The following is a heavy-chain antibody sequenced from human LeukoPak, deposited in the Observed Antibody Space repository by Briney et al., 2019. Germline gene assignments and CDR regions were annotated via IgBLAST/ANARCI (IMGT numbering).Heavy chain of an antibody. CDR2: IYHSGST. Sequence: PSETLSLTCAVSGYSISSGYYWGWIRQPPGKGLEWIGSIYHSGSTYYNPSLKSRVTISVDTSKNQFSLKLSSVTAADTAVYYCARRIWFGESGYDYWGQGTLVTVSS. V-gene: IGHV4-38-2*01. CDR3: ARRIWFGESGYDY. D-gene: IGHD3-10*01. CDR1: GYSISSGYY. J-gene: IGHJ4*02.